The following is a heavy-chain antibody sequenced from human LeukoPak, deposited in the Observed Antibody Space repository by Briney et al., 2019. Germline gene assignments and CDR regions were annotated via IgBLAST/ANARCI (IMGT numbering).Heavy chain of an antibody. V-gene: IGHV1-18*01. D-gene: IGHD3-3*01. CDR1: GYTFTSYG. CDR2: ISIYNGNT. J-gene: IGHJ5*02. Sequence: GASVKVSCKASGYTFTSYGISWVRQAPGQGLEWMGWISIYNGNTDYAQKLRGRVTMTTDTSTSTAYLELRGLRSDDTAVYSCARITYDFWSGYYMPDDPWGQGTLVTVSS. CDR3: ARITYDFWSGYYMPDDP.